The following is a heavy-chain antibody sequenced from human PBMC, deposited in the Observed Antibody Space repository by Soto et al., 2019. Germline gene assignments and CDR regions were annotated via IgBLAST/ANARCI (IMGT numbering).Heavy chain of an antibody. Sequence: LRLSCAASGFTFSSYGMHWVRQAPGKGLEWVAVISYDGSNKYYADSVKGRFTISRDNSKNTLYLQMNSLRAEDTAVYYCAKNGLERRSDCYSDYWGQGTQVTVSS. V-gene: IGHV3-30*18. CDR2: ISYDGSNK. D-gene: IGHD2-21*02. CDR3: AKNGLERRSDCYSDY. CDR1: GFTFSSYG. J-gene: IGHJ4*02.